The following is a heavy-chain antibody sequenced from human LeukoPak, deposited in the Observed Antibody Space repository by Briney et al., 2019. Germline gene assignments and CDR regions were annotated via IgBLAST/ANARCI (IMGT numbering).Heavy chain of an antibody. Sequence: SETLSLTCTVSGGSISSSNWWGWVRQPPGKGLECIGEIYHFGTTNYNPSLKSRVTISVDKSKNQFSLKLTSVTAADTAVYYCARGGDSSGYEGRFDPWGQGTLVTVSS. D-gene: IGHD3-22*01. J-gene: IGHJ5*02. CDR3: ARGGDSSGYEGRFDP. V-gene: IGHV4-4*02. CDR2: IYHFGTT. CDR1: GGSISSSNW.